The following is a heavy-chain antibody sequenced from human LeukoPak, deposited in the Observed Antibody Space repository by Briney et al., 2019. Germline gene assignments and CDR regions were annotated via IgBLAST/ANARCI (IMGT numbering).Heavy chain of an antibody. CDR2: IIPIFGTA. D-gene: IGHD6-6*01. CDR3: ASAVAARFYAFDI. Sequence: ASVKVSCKASGGTFSSYAISWVRQAPGQGLEWMGGIIPIFGTANYAQKFQGRVTITSDKSTSTAYMELSSLRSEDTAVYYCASAVAARFYAFDIWGQGTMVTVSS. V-gene: IGHV1-69*06. J-gene: IGHJ3*02. CDR1: GGTFSSYA.